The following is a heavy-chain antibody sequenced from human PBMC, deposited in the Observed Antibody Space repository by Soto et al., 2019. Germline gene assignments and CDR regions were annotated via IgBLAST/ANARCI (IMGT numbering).Heavy chain of an antibody. CDR1: GGTFNNNA. CDR3: AREASVLIPAAQPSRFDS. J-gene: IGHJ4*02. V-gene: IGHV1-18*01. Sequence: ASVKVSCKASGGTFNNNAISWVRQAPGQGLEWVGWISPYSGYTHSAQKFHGRLTLTTDTAASTAYMELRILRSADTALYYCAREASVLIPAAQPSRFDSWGQGTLVTVSS. D-gene: IGHD2-2*01. CDR2: ISPYSGYT.